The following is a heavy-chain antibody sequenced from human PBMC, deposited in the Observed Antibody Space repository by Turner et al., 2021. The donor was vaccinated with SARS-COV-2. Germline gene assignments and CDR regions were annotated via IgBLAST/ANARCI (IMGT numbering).Heavy chain of an antibody. V-gene: IGHV3-30*18. CDR2: ISYDGSNK. Sequence: QVQLVESGGGVVQPGRSLRLSCAASGFTFSSYVMPWVRQAPGKGLEWVAVISYDGSNKYYADSVKGRFTISRDNSKNTLYLQMNSLRAEDTAVYYCAKAHGSGSYYNPFDYWGQGTLVTVSS. CDR1: GFTFSSYV. J-gene: IGHJ4*02. CDR3: AKAHGSGSYYNPFDY. D-gene: IGHD3-10*01.